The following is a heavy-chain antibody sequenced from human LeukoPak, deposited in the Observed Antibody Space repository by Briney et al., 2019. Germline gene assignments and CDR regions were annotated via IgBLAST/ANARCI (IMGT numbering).Heavy chain of an antibody. J-gene: IGHJ6*02. CDR3: AMQSVLVPAEYAIDV. D-gene: IGHD2-2*01. V-gene: IGHV4-4*07. CDR1: GGSISSYY. Sequence: SETLSLTCTVSGGSISSYYWSWIRQPAGKGLEWIGRIYTSGSTNYNPSLKSRVTMPVDTSKNQFSLKLSSVTAADTAVYYCAMQSVLVPAEYAIDVWGQGTTVTVTS. CDR2: IYTSGST.